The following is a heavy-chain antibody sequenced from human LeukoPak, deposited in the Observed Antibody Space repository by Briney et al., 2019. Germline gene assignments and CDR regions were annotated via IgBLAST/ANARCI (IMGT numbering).Heavy chain of an antibody. J-gene: IGHJ4*02. V-gene: IGHV4-59*08. Sequence: SETLSLTCTVSGGSISNYYWSRIRQPPGKGLEWIGYIYYSGSTNYNPSLKSRVTISVDTSKNQFSLKLSSVTAADSAVYYCASASSSSGWPTIDYWGQGTLVTVSS. D-gene: IGHD6-19*01. CDR2: IYYSGST. CDR1: GGSISNYY. CDR3: ASASSSSGWPTIDY.